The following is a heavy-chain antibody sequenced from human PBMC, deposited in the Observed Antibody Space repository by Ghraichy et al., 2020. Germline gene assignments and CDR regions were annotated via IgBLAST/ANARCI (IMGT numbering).Heavy chain of an antibody. CDR3: ARYGTAVGSAFDY. CDR1: GASINTYY. J-gene: IGHJ4*02. CDR2: IDHSGST. V-gene: IGHV4-59*01. Sequence: QTLSLTCTVSGASINTYYWGWIRQSPVKGLEWIAYIDHSGSTKYNPSLQSRVTISIDTSKNQFSLRLRSVTAADTAVYYCARYGTAVGSAFDYWGQGTLVTVSS. D-gene: IGHD1-1*01.